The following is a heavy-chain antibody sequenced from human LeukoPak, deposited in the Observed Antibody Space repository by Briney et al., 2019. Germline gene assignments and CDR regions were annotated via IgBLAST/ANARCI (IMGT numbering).Heavy chain of an antibody. D-gene: IGHD5-18*01. CDR3: ARGLGGTAMVNPDY. J-gene: IGHJ4*02. V-gene: IGHV3-23*01. CDR2: ISGSGGST. CDR1: GFTFSSYA. Sequence: PGGSLRLSCAASGFTFSSYAMSWVRQAPGKGLEWVSAISGSGGSTYYADSVKGRFTISRDNSKNTLYLQMNSLRAEDTALYHCARGLGGTAMVNPDYWGQGTLVTVSS.